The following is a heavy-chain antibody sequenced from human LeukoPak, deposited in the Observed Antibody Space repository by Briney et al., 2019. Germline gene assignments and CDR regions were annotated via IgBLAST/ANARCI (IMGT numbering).Heavy chain of an antibody. D-gene: IGHD1-14*01. Sequence: KPSETLSLTCTVSGGSISSYDWSWIRQPPGKGLEGGGYIYYSGSTNYTPSLKSRVTVSVATSKNQFSLKLSSVTAADTAVYYCARDGGSLYYYGMDVWGQGTTVTVSS. CDR2: IYYSGST. J-gene: IGHJ6*02. CDR3: ARDGGSLYYYGMDV. CDR1: GGSISSYD. V-gene: IGHV4-59*01.